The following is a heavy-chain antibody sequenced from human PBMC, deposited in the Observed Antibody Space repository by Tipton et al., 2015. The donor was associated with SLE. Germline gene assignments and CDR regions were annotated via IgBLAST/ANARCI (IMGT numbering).Heavy chain of an antibody. CDR1: GGSISSYY. Sequence: LRLSCTVSGGSISSYYWSWIRQPPGKGLEWIGYIYYSGSTNYNPSLKSRVTISVDTSKNQFSLRLTSVTAADTAVYFCARGTPFMEWERNWFDPWGQGTLVTVSS. CDR2: IYYSGST. CDR3: ARGTPFMEWERNWFDP. J-gene: IGHJ5*01. V-gene: IGHV4-59*01. D-gene: IGHD3-3*01.